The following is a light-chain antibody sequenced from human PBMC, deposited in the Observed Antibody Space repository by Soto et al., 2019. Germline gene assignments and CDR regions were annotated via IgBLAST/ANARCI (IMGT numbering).Light chain of an antibody. CDR1: SSDVGAYNY. V-gene: IGLV2-14*01. CDR2: DVS. J-gene: IGLJ2*01. CDR3: YSYTTRSTRV. Sequence: QSVLTQPASVSGSPGQSITISCTGTSSDVGAYNYVSWYQQHPGKAPKLMIYDVSNRPSGVSNRFSGSKSGNTASLTISGLQAEDEADYYCYSYTTRSTRVFGGGTKVTVL.